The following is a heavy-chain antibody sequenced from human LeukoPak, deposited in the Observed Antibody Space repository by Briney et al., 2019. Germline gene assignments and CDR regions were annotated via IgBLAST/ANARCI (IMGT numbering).Heavy chain of an antibody. Sequence: SVKVSCKASAGTFSSYAISWVRQPPGHGREWMGRIIPIVGIANYAQKFEGRVTITADKSTSTAYMELSNLRSEDTAVYYCASHRRITIFGVVEDWFDPWGQGTLVTVSS. J-gene: IGHJ5*02. CDR2: IIPIVGIA. D-gene: IGHD3-3*01. CDR1: AGTFSSYA. CDR3: ASHRRITIFGVVEDWFDP. V-gene: IGHV1-69*04.